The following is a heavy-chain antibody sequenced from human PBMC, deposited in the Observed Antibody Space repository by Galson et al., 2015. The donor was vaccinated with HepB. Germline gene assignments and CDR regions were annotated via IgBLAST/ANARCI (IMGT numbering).Heavy chain of an antibody. D-gene: IGHD1-26*01. CDR2: IYWNDDK. V-gene: IGHV2-5*01. Sequence: PALVKPTQTLTLTCTFSGFSLSTSGVGVGWIRQPPGKALEWLALIYWNDDKRYSPSLKSRLTITKDTSKNQVVLTMTNMDPVDTATYYCAHKWVGALFDYWGQGTLVTVSS. J-gene: IGHJ4*02. CDR3: AHKWVGALFDY. CDR1: GFSLSTSGVG.